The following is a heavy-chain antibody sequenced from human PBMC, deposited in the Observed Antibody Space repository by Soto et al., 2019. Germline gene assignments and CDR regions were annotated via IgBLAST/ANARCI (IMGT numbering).Heavy chain of an antibody. CDR3: ATAVDSGSGDAFDI. Sequence: ASVKVSCKVSGYTLTELSMHWVRQAPGKGLEWMGGFDPEDGETIYAQKFQGRVTMTEDTSTDTAYMELSSLISEDTAVYYCATAVDSGSGDAFDIWGQGTMVTVSS. D-gene: IGHD1-26*01. CDR1: GYTLTELS. J-gene: IGHJ3*02. CDR2: FDPEDGET. V-gene: IGHV1-24*01.